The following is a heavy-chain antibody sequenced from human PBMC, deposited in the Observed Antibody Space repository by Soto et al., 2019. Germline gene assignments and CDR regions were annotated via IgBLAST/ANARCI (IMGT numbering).Heavy chain of an antibody. CDR1: GFTFRSYG. D-gene: IGHD3-22*01. J-gene: IGHJ4*02. CDR2: ISYDGSIK. V-gene: IGHV3-30*03. Sequence: PGGSLRLSCAVSGFTFRSYGMHWVRQAPGKGLERVAVISYDGSIKYYADSVKGRFTISRDNSKNTLYLQMNSLRAEDTAVYYCARKTLTYYYDSSGSYWGQGTLVTVSS. CDR3: ARKTLTYYYDSSGSY.